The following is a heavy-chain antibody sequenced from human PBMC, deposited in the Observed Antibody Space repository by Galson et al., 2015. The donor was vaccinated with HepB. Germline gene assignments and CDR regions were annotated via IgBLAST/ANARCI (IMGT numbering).Heavy chain of an antibody. V-gene: IGHV3-15*01. CDR1: KFTFRSGW. Sequence: SLRLSCAASKFTFRSGWMTWVRQAPGKGLEWLGHLKSETDDETTDYAAPVKGRFTISRDDPQNTVFLQMNSLKIEDTAVYYCTTVGERLRFEGLDFYYYYMDVWGKGTTVTVSS. CDR2: LKSETDDETT. D-gene: IGHD3-3*01. J-gene: IGHJ6*03. CDR3: TTVGERLRFEGLDFYYYYMDV.